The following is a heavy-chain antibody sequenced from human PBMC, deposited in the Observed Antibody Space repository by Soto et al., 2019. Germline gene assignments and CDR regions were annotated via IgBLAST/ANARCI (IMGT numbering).Heavy chain of an antibody. J-gene: IGHJ4*02. V-gene: IGHV3-74*01. Sequence: EVELVESGGGLVQPGGSLRLSCAASGFTFSNYWMHWVRQVPGKGLVWVSRIDGDGSSTTYADSVKGRFTISRDNAKNTLYLQMNSLRDEDTAVYHCVRVGVVDSSASRFDYWGQGVLVTVSS. CDR1: GFTFSNYW. CDR3: VRVGVVDSSASRFDY. CDR2: IDGDGSST. D-gene: IGHD6-19*01.